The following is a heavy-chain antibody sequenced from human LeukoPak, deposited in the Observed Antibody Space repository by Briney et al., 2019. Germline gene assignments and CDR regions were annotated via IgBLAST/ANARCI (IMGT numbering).Heavy chain of an antibody. Sequence: SETLSLTCAVCGGSFSGYYWSWIRQSPGKGLEWIGEINHSGASNYNPSLKSRVTISVDTSKNQFSLKVSSVTAADTAVYYCARSAPYSSSGYWGQGTLVTVSS. CDR2: INHSGAS. J-gene: IGHJ4*02. V-gene: IGHV4-34*01. CDR1: GGSFSGYY. CDR3: ARSAPYSSSGY. D-gene: IGHD6-6*01.